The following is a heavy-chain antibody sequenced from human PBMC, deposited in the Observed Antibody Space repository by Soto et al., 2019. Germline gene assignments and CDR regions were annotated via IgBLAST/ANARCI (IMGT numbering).Heavy chain of an antibody. Sequence: SETLSLTCTVSGDSISAYSWSWVRQPPGKGLEWIGNIHYNGNTKYNPSLKSRVTISVDRSKNQFSLKLSSVTAADTAVYYCARYHDYGDYVGFDYWGQGTLVTVS. J-gene: IGHJ4*02. V-gene: IGHV4-59*12. CDR3: ARYHDYGDYVGFDY. CDR2: IHYNGNT. CDR1: GDSISAYS. D-gene: IGHD4-17*01.